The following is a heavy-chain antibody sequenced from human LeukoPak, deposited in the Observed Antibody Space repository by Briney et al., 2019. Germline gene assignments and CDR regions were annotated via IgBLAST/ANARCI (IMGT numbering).Heavy chain of an antibody. CDR3: AREGGYLQLRYFDY. CDR2: INHSGST. D-gene: IGHD5-24*01. J-gene: IGHJ4*02. CDR1: GFTFRNYW. Sequence: GSLRLSCAASGFTFRNYWMSWVRQPPGKGLEWIGEINHSGSTNYNPSLKSRVTISVDTSKNQFSLRLISVTAADTAVYYCAREGGYLQLRYFDYWGQGTLVTVSS. V-gene: IGHV4-34*01.